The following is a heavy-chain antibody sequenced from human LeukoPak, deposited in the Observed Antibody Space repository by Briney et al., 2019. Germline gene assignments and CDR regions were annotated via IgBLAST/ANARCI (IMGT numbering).Heavy chain of an antibody. CDR2: IYYSGST. Sequence: SGPTLVKPTQTLTLTCTFSGFSLNTGGVGVSWIRQHPGKGLEWIGYIYYSGSTYYNPSLKSRVTISVDTSKNQFSLKLSSVTAADTAVYYCASGGYSHGFAGYYFDYWGQGTLVTVSS. J-gene: IGHJ4*02. CDR1: GFSLNTGGVG. D-gene: IGHD5-18*01. CDR3: ASGGYSHGFAGYYFDY. V-gene: IGHV4-31*03.